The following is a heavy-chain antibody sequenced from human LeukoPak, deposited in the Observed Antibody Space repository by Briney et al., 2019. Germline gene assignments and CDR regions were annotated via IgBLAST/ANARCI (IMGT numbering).Heavy chain of an antibody. CDR3: ARDLVRSSSI. D-gene: IGHD6-6*01. J-gene: IGHJ4*02. CDR2: IYTSGST. V-gene: IGHV4-61*02. CDR1: GGSISSGSYH. Sequence: PSETLSLTCTVSGGSISSGSYHWSWIRQPAGKGLEWIGRIYTSGSTNYNPSLKSRVTISVDTSKNQFSLKLSSVTAADTAVYYCARDLVRSSSIWGQGTLVTVSS.